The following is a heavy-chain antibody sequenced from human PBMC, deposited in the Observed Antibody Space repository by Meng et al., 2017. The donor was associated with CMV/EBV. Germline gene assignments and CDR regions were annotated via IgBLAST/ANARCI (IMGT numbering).Heavy chain of an antibody. Sequence: QGRLGQAGAEVKKPGPSVKVSCEASGGTFSSYAISWVRQAPGQGLEWMGGIIPIFGTANYAQKFQGRVTITADESTSTAYMELSSLRSEDTAVYYCARDYSGIAARPGFDPWGQGTLVTVSS. J-gene: IGHJ5*02. CDR2: IIPIFGTA. CDR1: GGTFSSYA. D-gene: IGHD6-6*01. V-gene: IGHV1-69*12. CDR3: ARDYSGIAARPGFDP.